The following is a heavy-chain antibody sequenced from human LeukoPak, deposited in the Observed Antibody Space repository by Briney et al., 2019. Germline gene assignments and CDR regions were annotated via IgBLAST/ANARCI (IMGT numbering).Heavy chain of an antibody. D-gene: IGHD2-2*01. CDR2: INTNTGNP. CDR1: GYTFTSYG. V-gene: IGHV7-4-1*02. Sequence: GASVKVSCKASGYTFTSYGISWVRQAPGQGLEWMGWINTNTGNPTYAQGFTGRFVFSLDTSVSTAYLQISSLKAEDTAVYYCARQGPGDCSSTRCYGVDSWGQGTLVTVSS. J-gene: IGHJ4*02. CDR3: ARQGPGDCSSTRCYGVDS.